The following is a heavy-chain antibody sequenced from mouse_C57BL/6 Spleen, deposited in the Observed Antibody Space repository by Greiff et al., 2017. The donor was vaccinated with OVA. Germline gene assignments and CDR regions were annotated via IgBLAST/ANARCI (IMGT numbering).Heavy chain of an antibody. CDR2: IHPNSGST. CDR3: AKEAITGTVDY. CDR1: GYTFTSYW. V-gene: IGHV1-64*01. Sequence: QVQLQQSGAELVKPGASVKLSCKASGYTFTSYWMHWVKQRPGQGLEWIGMIHPNSGSTNYNEKFKSKATLTVDKSSSTAYMQLSSLPSEASAVYYCAKEAITGTVDYWGQGTTLTVSS. D-gene: IGHD4-1*01. J-gene: IGHJ2*01.